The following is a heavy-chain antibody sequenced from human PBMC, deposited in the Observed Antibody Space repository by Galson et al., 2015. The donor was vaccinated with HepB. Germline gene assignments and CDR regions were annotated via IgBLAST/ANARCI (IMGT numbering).Heavy chain of an antibody. V-gene: IGHV1-24*01. CDR1: GYTLTELS. J-gene: IGHJ4*02. CDR3: ATGYCSGGSCFDFDY. D-gene: IGHD2-15*01. Sequence: SVKVSCKVSGYTLTELSMHWVRQAPGKGLEWMGGFDPEDGETIYAQKFQGRVTMTEDTSTDTAYMELSSLRSEDTAVYYCATGYCSGGSCFDFDYWGQGTLVTVSS. CDR2: FDPEDGET.